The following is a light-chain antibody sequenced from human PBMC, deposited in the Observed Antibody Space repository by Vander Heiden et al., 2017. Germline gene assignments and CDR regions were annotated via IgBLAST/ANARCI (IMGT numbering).Light chain of an antibody. J-gene: IGLJ2*01. V-gene: IGLV3-21*02. Sequence: SYVPTQALSASVAPGQTATITCGGNSIGSKSVQWSQQRPGQAPVLVVYDNRDRPSGIPERISGSNSGNTATLTISRVEAGDEADYYCQVWDSISDVGVFGGGTKLTVL. CDR1: SIGSKS. CDR3: QVWDSISDVGV. CDR2: DNR.